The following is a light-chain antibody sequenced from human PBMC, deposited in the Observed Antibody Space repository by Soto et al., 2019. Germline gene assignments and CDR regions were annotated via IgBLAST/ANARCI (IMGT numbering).Light chain of an antibody. J-gene: IGKJ3*01. CDR1: QSISVY. CDR2: GTF. Sequence: DIQMTQSPSSLSASLGDRVTITCRASQSISVYLNWYQQKQGKAPKLLISGTFTLQSGVPSRFNGSGSGTDFTLTISRLQPEDFATYYCQHLNNYPPFTFGPGTKVDLE. V-gene: IGKV1-9*01. CDR3: QHLNNYPPFT.